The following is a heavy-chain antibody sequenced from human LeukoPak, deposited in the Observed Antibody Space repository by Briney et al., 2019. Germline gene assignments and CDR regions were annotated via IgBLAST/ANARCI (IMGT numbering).Heavy chain of an antibody. D-gene: IGHD6-19*01. CDR1: GFTFTDSA. CDR2: IRGKTNSYAT. V-gene: IGHV3-73*01. J-gene: IGHJ4*02. CDR3: TGGRGWYSPDY. Sequence: PGGSLRLSCAASGFTFTDSAMNWVRQASGKGLEWVGHIRGKTNSYATAYAASVRGRFTISRDDSKNTAYLQMNSLKTEGTAVYYCTGGRGWYSPDYWGQGTLVTVSS.